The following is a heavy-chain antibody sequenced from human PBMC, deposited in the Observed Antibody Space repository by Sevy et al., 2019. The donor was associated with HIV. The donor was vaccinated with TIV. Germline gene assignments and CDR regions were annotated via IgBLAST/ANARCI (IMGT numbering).Heavy chain of an antibody. CDR3: ARDCSSTSCLWGMDV. V-gene: IGHV3-7*03. J-gene: IGHJ6*02. CDR1: GFTFSSYW. Sequence: GGSLRLSCAASGFTFSSYWMSWVRQAPGKGLEWVANIKVDGSEKYYVDSVKGRFTISRDNAKNSLYLQMNSLRAEDTAVYYCARDCSSTSCLWGMDVWGQGTTVTVSS. D-gene: IGHD2-2*01. CDR2: IKVDGSEK.